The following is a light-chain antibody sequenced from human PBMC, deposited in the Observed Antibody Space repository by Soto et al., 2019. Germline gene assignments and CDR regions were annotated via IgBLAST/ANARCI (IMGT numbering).Light chain of an antibody. V-gene: IGKV1-5*03. Sequence: DIQMTQSPSTLSAVVGDRVTITCRASQSIGISLAWYQQKPGKAPKLLISKASSLETGVPSRIRGSGSGTEFTLTISSLQPDDFATYYCQQFEKYPVTFGQGTRLEIQ. CDR1: QSIGIS. CDR2: KAS. J-gene: IGKJ5*01. CDR3: QQFEKYPVT.